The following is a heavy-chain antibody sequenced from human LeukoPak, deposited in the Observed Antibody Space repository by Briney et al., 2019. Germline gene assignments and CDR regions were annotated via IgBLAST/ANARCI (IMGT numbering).Heavy chain of an antibody. V-gene: IGHV1-18*01. CDR2: ISGPKGNT. Sequence: GASVKVSCKSSGYSYVSYSITWVRQAPGQGLEWMGWISGPKGNTNYAQKLQGRVTMTIDTSTSTAYMELRSLTSDDTAIYYCARDSVTGAPHYYWGQGTLVTVSS. D-gene: IGHD1-20*01. CDR1: GYSYVSYS. CDR3: ARDSVTGAPHYY. J-gene: IGHJ4*02.